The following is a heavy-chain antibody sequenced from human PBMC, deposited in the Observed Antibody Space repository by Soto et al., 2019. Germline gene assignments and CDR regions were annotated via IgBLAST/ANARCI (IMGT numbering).Heavy chain of an antibody. J-gene: IGHJ4*02. CDR3: ASRSYDFWSGYLDY. D-gene: IGHD3-3*01. Sequence: PGGSLRLSCAASGFTFSSYAMHWVRQAPGKGLEWVAVISYDGSNKYYADSVKGRFTISRDNSKNTLYLQMSRLRAEDTAVYYCASRSYDFWSGYLDYWGQGTLVTVSS. V-gene: IGHV3-30-3*01. CDR2: ISYDGSNK. CDR1: GFTFSSYA.